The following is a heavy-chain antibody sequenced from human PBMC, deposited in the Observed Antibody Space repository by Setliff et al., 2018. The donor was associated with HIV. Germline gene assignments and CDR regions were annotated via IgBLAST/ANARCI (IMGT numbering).Heavy chain of an antibody. V-gene: IGHV1-24*01. D-gene: IGHD3-3*01. J-gene: IGHJ6*03. CDR1: GDTLTELS. Sequence: ASVKVSCKVSGDTLTELSIHWVRQAPGKGLEWMGGFDPEDGETVYAQKVEGRVTVTTDTSTTTAYLELRSLRSDDTAVYYCGRYNFWSGYTYYMDVWGKGTTVTVSS. CDR2: FDPEDGET. CDR3: GRYNFWSGYTYYMDV.